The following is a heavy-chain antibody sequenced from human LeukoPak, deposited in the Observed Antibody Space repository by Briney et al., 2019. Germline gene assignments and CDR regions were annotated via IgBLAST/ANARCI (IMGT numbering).Heavy chain of an antibody. CDR3: ARGTWDARSYYYYDFWSGYSTYYFDY. CDR2: IYYSGST. J-gene: IGHJ4*02. V-gene: IGHV4-39*01. Sequence: SETLSLTRTVSGGSISSSSYYWGWIRQPPGKGLEWIGSIYYSGSTYYNPSLKSRVTISVDTSKNQFSLKLSSVTAADTAVYYCARGTWDARSYYYYDFWSGYSTYYFDYWGQGTLVTVSS. CDR1: GGSISSSSYY. D-gene: IGHD3-3*01.